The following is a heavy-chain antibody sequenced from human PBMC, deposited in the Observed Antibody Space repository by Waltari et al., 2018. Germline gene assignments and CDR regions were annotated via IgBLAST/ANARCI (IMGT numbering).Heavy chain of an antibody. CDR3: AREAHIVVVPAAIRDPYYFDY. CDR1: GGSISSGSYY. J-gene: IGHJ4*02. Sequence: QVQLQESGPGLVKPSQTLSLTCTVSGGSISSGSYYWSWIRQPAGTGLEWIGRIYTSGSTNYNPSLKSRVTISVDTSKNQFSLKLSSVTAADTAVYYCAREAHIVVVPAAIRDPYYFDYWGQGTLVTVSS. CDR2: IYTSGST. V-gene: IGHV4-61*02. D-gene: IGHD2-2*01.